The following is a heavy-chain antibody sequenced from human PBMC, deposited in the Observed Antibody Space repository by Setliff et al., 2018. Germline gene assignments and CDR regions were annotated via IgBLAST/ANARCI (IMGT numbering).Heavy chain of an antibody. CDR3: ARGRDDIWYLGLYYYGMDV. J-gene: IGHJ6*02. CDR1: GYTFTSYA. Sequence: ASVKVSCKASGYTFTSYAMNWVRQAPGQGLEWMGWINTNTGNPTYAQGFTGRFVFSLDTSVSTAYLQISSLKAEDTAVYYCARGRDDIWYLGLYYYGMDVWGQGTTVTVSS. CDR2: INTNTGNP. D-gene: IGHD3-9*01. V-gene: IGHV7-4-1*02.